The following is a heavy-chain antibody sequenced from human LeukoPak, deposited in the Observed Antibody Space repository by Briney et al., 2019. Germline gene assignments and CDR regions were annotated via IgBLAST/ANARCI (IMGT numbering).Heavy chain of an antibody. CDR2: IYYSGST. J-gene: IGHJ4*02. Sequence: KPSETLSLTCAVSGYSISSGYYWGWIRQPPGKGLEWIGSIYYSGSTYYNPSLKSRATISVDTSKNQFSLKLSSVAAADTAVYYCARYSGSYYSQPFDYWGQGTLVTVSS. V-gene: IGHV4-38-2*01. CDR1: GYSISSGYY. D-gene: IGHD1-26*01. CDR3: ARYSGSYYSQPFDY.